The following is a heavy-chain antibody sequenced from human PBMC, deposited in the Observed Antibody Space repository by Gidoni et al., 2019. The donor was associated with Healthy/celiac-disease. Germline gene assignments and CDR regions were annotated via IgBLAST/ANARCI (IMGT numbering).Heavy chain of an antibody. CDR2: ISGSGGST. Sequence: EVQLLESGGGLVQPGGSLRLSCAASGFTFSSYAMSWVRQAPGKGLEWVSAISGSGGSTYYADSVKGRFTISRDNSKNTLYLQMNSLRAEDTAVYYCASHRGGSDYYDSSGPYAEYFQHWGQGTLVTVSS. J-gene: IGHJ1*01. D-gene: IGHD3-22*01. V-gene: IGHV3-23*01. CDR1: GFTFSSYA. CDR3: ASHRGGSDYYDSSGPYAEYFQH.